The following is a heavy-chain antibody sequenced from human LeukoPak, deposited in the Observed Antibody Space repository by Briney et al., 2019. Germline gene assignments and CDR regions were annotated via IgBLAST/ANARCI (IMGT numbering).Heavy chain of an antibody. CDR3: AKDRVSYYYDSSGYYHFDY. J-gene: IGHJ4*02. CDR1: GFTFSSYA. D-gene: IGHD3-22*01. CDR2: ISGSGGST. V-gene: IGHV3-23*01. Sequence: GGSLRLSCAASGFTFSSYAMNWVRQAPGKGLEWVSVISGSGGSTYYADSVKGRFTISRDNSKNTLYLQMSSLRAEDTAVYYCAKDRVSYYYDSSGYYHFDYWGQGTLVTVSS.